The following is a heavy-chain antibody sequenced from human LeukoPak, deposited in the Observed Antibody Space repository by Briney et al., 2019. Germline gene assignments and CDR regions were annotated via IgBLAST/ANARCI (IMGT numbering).Heavy chain of an antibody. V-gene: IGHV1-2*02. J-gene: IGHJ4*02. CDR3: ARDWSVATIVY. Sequence: GASVKVSCKSSGYTFTGYYMHWVRQAPGQGLEWMGWINPNSDGTNYAQKFQGRVTMTRDTSISTAYMELSRLRSDVTAVYYCARDWSVATIVYWGQGTLVTVSS. CDR1: GYTFTGYY. CDR2: INPNSDGT. D-gene: IGHD5-12*01.